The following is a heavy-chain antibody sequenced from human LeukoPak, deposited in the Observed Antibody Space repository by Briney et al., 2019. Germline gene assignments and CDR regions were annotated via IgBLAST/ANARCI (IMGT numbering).Heavy chain of an antibody. J-gene: IGHJ4*02. V-gene: IGHV3-23*01. D-gene: IGHD1-26*01. CDR3: TKGGSYAPLDY. CDR2: ISAGGGDT. Sequence: TGGSLRLSCAASGFTFSSSAMTWVRQAPGKGLDWVSAISAGGGDTVYADSVKGRLTISRDNSKSTLYLQMNSLRAEDTAIYYCTKGGSYAPLDYWGQGTLVTVSS. CDR1: GFTFSSSA.